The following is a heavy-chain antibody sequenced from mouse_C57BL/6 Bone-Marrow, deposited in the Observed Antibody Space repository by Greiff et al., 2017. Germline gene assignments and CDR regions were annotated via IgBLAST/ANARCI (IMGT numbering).Heavy chain of an antibody. J-gene: IGHJ2*01. Sequence: LQQSGASVKISCKASGYAFSSYWMNWVKQRPGKGLEWIGQIYPGDGDTNYNGKFKGKATLTADKSSSTAYMQLSSLTSEDSAVYFCAKLLSYYGSSYFDYWGQGTTLTVSS. CDR3: AKLLSYYGSSYFDY. V-gene: IGHV1-80*01. D-gene: IGHD1-1*01. CDR2: IYPGDGDT. CDR1: GYAFSSYW.